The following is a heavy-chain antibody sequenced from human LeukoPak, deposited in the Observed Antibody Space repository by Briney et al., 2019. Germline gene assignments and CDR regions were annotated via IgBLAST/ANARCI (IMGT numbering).Heavy chain of an antibody. CDR2: MYPNSGDT. CDR3: ARVDFWSGYPENWFDP. V-gene: IGHV1-8*01. CDR1: GYTFTSYD. Sequence: ASVKVSCKASGYTFTSYDINWVRQATGQGLEWMGWMYPNSGDTGYAQKFQGRVTMTRDTSISTAYMELSSLRFEDTAVYYCARVDFWSGYPENWFDPWGQGTLVTVSS. D-gene: IGHD3-3*01. J-gene: IGHJ5*02.